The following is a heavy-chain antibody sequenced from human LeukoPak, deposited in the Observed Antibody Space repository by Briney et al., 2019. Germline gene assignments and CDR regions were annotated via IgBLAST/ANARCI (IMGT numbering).Heavy chain of an antibody. CDR1: GFTFSSYG. Sequence: PGGSLRLSCAASGFTFSSYGMHWVRQAPGKGLEWVAVISYDGSNKYYADSVKGRFTISRDNSKNTLYLQMNSLRAEDTAVYYCATASYGDYDLDYWGQGTLVTASS. V-gene: IGHV3-30*03. J-gene: IGHJ4*02. CDR2: ISYDGSNK. CDR3: ATASYGDYDLDY. D-gene: IGHD4-17*01.